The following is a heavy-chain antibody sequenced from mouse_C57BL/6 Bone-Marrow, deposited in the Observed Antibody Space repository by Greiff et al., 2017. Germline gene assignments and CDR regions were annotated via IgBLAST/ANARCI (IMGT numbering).Heavy chain of an antibody. Sequence: VQLQQSGAELVKPGASVNFSCTASGFNIKDYYMHWVKQRTEQGLEWIGRIDPEDGESTYAPNFQGKAPITAYTSSNTAYLQLRSLSSEDTAVYDCARGLLWPHYYAMDYWGQGTSVTVSS. V-gene: IGHV14-2*01. J-gene: IGHJ4*01. D-gene: IGHD1-1*02. CDR1: GFNIKDYY. CDR3: ARGLLWPHYYAMDY. CDR2: IDPEDGES.